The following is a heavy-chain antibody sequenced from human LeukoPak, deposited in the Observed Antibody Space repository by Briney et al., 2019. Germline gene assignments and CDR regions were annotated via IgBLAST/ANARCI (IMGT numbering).Heavy chain of an antibody. CDR2: IMSSGSVI. Sequence: GGSLRLSCVASGFPFSTHSMNWVRQAPGKGLEWVSYIMSSGSVIKYADSVKGRFTISRDNAKNSLYLQMNILRHEDTAVYYCAHGVGSTNYSNHRLQNWGRGTLVTVSS. CDR1: GFPFSTHS. D-gene: IGHD3-10*01. CDR3: AHGVGSTNYSNHRLQN. J-gene: IGHJ4*02. V-gene: IGHV3-48*02.